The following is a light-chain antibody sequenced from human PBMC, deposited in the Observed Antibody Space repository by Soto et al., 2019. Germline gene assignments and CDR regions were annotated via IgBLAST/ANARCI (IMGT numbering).Light chain of an antibody. V-gene: IGKV1-33*01. Sequence: DIQMTQSPSSLSASIGDRVILTCQASQDIANSLNWYQHKPGKAPKLLIYDASNLERGVPARFTGSGSGTDFSFTISSLQPEDIATYYGQQYENLPPTVGQGTRLEIK. J-gene: IGKJ5*01. CDR1: QDIANS. CDR2: DAS. CDR3: QQYENLPPT.